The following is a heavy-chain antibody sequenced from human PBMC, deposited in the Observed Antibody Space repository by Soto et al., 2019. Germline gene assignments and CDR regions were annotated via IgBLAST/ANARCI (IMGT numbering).Heavy chain of an antibody. CDR2: IDPSDSST. D-gene: IGHD5-18*01. Sequence: GESLKISCKGSGYTFTSYWITWVRQMPGKGLEWMGRIDPSDSSTNYSPSFQGHVTISTDKSVSTAHLQWSSLKVSDTAMYYCAATGYTYGYHFDHWGQGTQVTVSS. CDR1: GYTFTSYW. V-gene: IGHV5-10-1*01. J-gene: IGHJ4*02. CDR3: AATGYTYGYHFDH.